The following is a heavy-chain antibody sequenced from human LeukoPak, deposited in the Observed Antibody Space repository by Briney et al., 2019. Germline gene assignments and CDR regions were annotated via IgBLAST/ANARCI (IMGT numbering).Heavy chain of an antibody. J-gene: IGHJ3*02. CDR2: RYSTGST. CDR1: AGSVRSSSYY. CDR3: ATVTDVYSGSPDAFDI. V-gene: IGHV4-39*07. Sequence: SETLSLTCIVSAGSVRSSSYYWGWIRQPPGKGLEWIGSRYSTGSTYNTPTIKSRVTMSVNTSRNQFSLNLISVTAADTAVYYCATVTDVYSGSPDAFDICGQGTLGTASS. D-gene: IGHD1-26*01.